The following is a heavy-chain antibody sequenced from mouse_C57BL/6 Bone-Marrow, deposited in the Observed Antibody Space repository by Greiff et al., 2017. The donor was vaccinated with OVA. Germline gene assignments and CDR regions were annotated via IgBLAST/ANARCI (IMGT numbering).Heavy chain of an antibody. J-gene: IGHJ4*01. D-gene: IGHD3-1*01. CDR3: ARHSSGYYAMDY. Sequence: EVKLQESGGGLVQPGESLKLSCESNEYEFPSHDMSWVRKTPEKRLELVAAINSDGGSTYYPDTMERRSIISRDNTKKTLYLQMSSLRSEDTALYYCARHSSGYYAMDYWGQGTSVTVSS. V-gene: IGHV5-2*01. CDR1: EYEFPSHD. CDR2: INSDGGST.